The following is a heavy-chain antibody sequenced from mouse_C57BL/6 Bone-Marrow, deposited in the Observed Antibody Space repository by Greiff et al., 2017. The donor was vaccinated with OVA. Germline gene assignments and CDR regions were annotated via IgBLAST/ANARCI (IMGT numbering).Heavy chain of an antibody. CDR2: IDPSDSYT. V-gene: IGHV1-69*02. Sequence: QVQLQQPGAELVKPGASVKMSCKASGYTFTSYWITWVKQRPGQGLEWIGVIDPSDSYTNYNQKFKGKATLTVDTSSSTAYMQLSSMTSEDSAVYYCARSVYYSNYFDYWGQGTTLTVSS. J-gene: IGHJ2*01. D-gene: IGHD2-5*01. CDR1: GYTFTSYW. CDR3: ARSVYYSNYFDY.